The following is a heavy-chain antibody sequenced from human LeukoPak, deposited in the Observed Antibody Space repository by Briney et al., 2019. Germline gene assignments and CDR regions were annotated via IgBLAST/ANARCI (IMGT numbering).Heavy chain of an antibody. V-gene: IGHV4-59*12. CDR2: ISHSGTT. J-gene: IGHJ4*02. CDR3: ARGYSSGTD. CDR1: GGFNTHYY. D-gene: IGHD5-18*01. Sequence: PSETLSLTCSVSGGFNTHYYWTWIRQPPGKGLEWIGEISHSGTTNFNPSLKSRVTISVDKSKNQFSLKLTSVTAADTAVYYCARGYSSGTDWGQGTLVTVSS.